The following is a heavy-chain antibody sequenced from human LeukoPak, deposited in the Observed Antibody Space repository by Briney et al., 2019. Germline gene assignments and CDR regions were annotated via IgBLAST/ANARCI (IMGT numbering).Heavy chain of an antibody. Sequence: GGSLRLSCAASGFTFNIYVMTWVRQAPGKGLEWVSAISGSGGSTYYADSVKGRFTISRDNSKNTLYLQMNSLRAEDTAVYYCAKRRKYCSGGSCYSGSFGYWGQGTLVTVSS. CDR2: ISGSGGST. D-gene: IGHD2-15*01. V-gene: IGHV3-23*01. CDR1: GFTFNIYV. CDR3: AKRRKYCSGGSCYSGSFGY. J-gene: IGHJ4*02.